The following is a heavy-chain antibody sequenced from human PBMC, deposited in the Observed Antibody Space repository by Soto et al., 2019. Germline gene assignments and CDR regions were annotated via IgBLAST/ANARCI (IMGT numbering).Heavy chain of an antibody. V-gene: IGHV1-18*01. J-gene: IGHJ4*02. CDR2: ISAYNGNT. CDR1: GYTFTSYG. Sequence: QVQLVQSGAEVKKPGASVKVSCKASGYTFTSYGISWVRQAPGQGLEWMGWISAYNGNTNYAQKLQGRVTMTTDTSTSTAYMELRSLRSDDTAVYYCARVTRGYCSGGSCYSDYWGQGTLVTVSS. CDR3: ARVTRGYCSGGSCYSDY. D-gene: IGHD2-15*01.